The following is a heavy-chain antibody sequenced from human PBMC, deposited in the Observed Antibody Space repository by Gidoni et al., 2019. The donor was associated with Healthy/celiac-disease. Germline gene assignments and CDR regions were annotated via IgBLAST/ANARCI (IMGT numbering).Heavy chain of an antibody. Sequence: QVQLVQSGAEVKKPGSSVTVSCKASGDTFSSYAISWVRQATGQGLEWMGGIIPIFGTANYAQKFQGRVTITADKSTSTAYMELSSLRSEDTAVYYCAYQYSGYAHSYWFDPWGQGTLVTVSS. D-gene: IGHD5-12*01. J-gene: IGHJ5*02. CDR2: IIPIFGTA. V-gene: IGHV1-69*06. CDR3: AYQYSGYAHSYWFDP. CDR1: GDTFSSYA.